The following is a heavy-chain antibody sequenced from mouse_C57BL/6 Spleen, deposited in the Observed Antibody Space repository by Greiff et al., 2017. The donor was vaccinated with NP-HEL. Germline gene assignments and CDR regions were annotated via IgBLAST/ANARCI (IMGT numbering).Heavy chain of an antibody. Sequence: QVQLKESGPELVKPGASVKISCKASGYAFSSSWMNWVKQRPGKGLEWIGRIYPGDGDTNYNGKFKGKATLTADKSSSTAYMQLSSLTSEDSAVYFCARDDSNYGDYWGQGTTLTVSS. D-gene: IGHD2-5*01. J-gene: IGHJ2*01. CDR1: GYAFSSSW. V-gene: IGHV1-82*01. CDR3: ARDDSNYGDY. CDR2: IYPGDGDT.